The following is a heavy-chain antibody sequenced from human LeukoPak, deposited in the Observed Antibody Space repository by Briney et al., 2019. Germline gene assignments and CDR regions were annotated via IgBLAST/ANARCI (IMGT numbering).Heavy chain of an antibody. J-gene: IGHJ6*02. CDR2: ISSSSSHI. D-gene: IGHD5-18*01. Sequence: PGGSLRLSCAVSGFTFSSYSMHWVRQAPGKGLEWVSSISSSSSHIYYADSVKGRFTISRDNAKNSLYLQMTSLRAEDTAVYYCARITPWIQSREYGLDVWGQGTTVTVSS. CDR3: ARITPWIQSREYGLDV. V-gene: IGHV3-21*01. CDR1: GFTFSSYS.